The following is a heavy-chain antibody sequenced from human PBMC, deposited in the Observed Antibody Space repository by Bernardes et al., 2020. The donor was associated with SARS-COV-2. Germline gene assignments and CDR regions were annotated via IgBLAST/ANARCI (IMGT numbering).Heavy chain of an antibody. CDR1: RLTFSSYG. Sequence: GGSLRLSCAASRLTFSSYGMSWVRQAPGKGLEWVANINQDGSEKYHVDSVKGRFTISRDNAERSLYLQMNDLRAEDTAVYYCGTEPFSSSRPYYGMDVWGQGTTVTVSS. D-gene: IGHD6-13*01. CDR2: INQDGSEK. CDR3: GTEPFSSSRPYYGMDV. V-gene: IGHV3-7*01. J-gene: IGHJ6*02.